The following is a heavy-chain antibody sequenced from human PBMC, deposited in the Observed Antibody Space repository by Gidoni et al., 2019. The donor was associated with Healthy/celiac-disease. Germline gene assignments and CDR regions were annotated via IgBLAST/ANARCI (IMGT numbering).Heavy chain of an antibody. D-gene: IGHD2-15*01. V-gene: IGHV1-3*01. CDR2: INAVNGNT. CDR1: GYTFTSYP. Sequence: QVQLVQSRAEVKKPGASVKGSCQASGYTFTSYPMHWVRQAPGQRLEWMGWINAVNGNTKYSQEVQGRVTITRDTSASTAYMELSSLRSEDTAVYYCARVRVGDYYYYGMDVWGQGTTVTVSS. CDR3: ARVRVGDYYYYGMDV. J-gene: IGHJ6*02.